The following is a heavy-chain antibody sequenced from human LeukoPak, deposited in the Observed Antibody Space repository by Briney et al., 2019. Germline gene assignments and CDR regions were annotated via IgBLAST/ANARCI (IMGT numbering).Heavy chain of an antibody. CDR2: ISYDGSNK. CDR3: AKGTYFDY. V-gene: IGHV3-30*18. CDR1: GFTFSSYG. Sequence: PGGSLRLSCAASGFTFSSYGMHWVRQAPGKGLEWVAVISYDGSNKYYADSVKGRFTISRDNSKNTLYLQTNSLRAEDTAVYYCAKGTYFDYWGQGTLVTVSS. J-gene: IGHJ4*02.